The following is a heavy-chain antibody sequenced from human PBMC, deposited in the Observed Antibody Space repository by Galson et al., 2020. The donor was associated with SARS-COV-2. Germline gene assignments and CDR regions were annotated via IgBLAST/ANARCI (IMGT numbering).Heavy chain of an antibody. D-gene: IGHD3-22*01. CDR3: AREYYDSSGYYYAPYYYGMDV. CDR2: ISAYNGNT. Sequence: ASVKVSCKASGYTFTSYGISWVRQAPGQGLEWMGWISAYNGNTNYAQKLQGRVTMTTDTSTRTAYMELRSLRSDDTAVYYCAREYYDSSGYYYAPYYYGMDVWGQGTTVTVAS. J-gene: IGHJ6*02. CDR1: GYTFTSYG. V-gene: IGHV1-18*04.